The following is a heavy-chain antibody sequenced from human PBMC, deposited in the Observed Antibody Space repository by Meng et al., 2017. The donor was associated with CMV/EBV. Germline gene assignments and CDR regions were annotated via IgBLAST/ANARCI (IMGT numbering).Heavy chain of an antibody. V-gene: IGHV3-23*01. Sequence: EVQLLESGGGLVQPGGSLRLSCAASGLTLSGYAMSWVRQAPGKGLGWVSTISGFGGTTYSADSVKGRFTISRDNSKNTLYLQMNSLRAEDTAVYYCARDSVVAVTGTAFDYWGQGILVTVSS. CDR3: ARDSVVAVTGTAFDY. CDR1: GLTLSGYA. J-gene: IGHJ4*02. D-gene: IGHD6-19*01. CDR2: ISGFGGTT.